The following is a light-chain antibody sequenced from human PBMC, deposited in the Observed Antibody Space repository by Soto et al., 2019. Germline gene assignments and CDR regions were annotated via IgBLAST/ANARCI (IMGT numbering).Light chain of an antibody. Sequence: SALTQPASVSGSPGQSITISCTGTSSDVGGYNYVSWYQQHPGKAPKFMIYEVSNRPSGVSNRFSGSKSGNTASLTISGLQAGDEADYYCSSYTSSSTHWVFGGGTKLTVL. J-gene: IGLJ3*02. CDR1: SSDVGGYNY. CDR2: EVS. CDR3: SSYTSSSTHWV. V-gene: IGLV2-14*01.